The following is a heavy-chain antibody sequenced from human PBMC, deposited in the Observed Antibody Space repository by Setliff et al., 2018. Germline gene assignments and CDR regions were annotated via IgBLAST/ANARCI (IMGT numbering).Heavy chain of an antibody. V-gene: IGHV1-2*04. Sequence: ASVKVSCKVSGNSFTGHFLHWVRQAPGRGLEWMGWINPDSGDTHSPQNFQGWVRMTRDTSMSTVYMELTRLTSDDTAVYYCTRSSSYGMRYWFDSWGQGPLVTVSS. J-gene: IGHJ5*01. CDR3: TRSSSYGMRYWFDS. CDR1: GNSFTGHF. CDR2: INPDSGDT. D-gene: IGHD3-16*02.